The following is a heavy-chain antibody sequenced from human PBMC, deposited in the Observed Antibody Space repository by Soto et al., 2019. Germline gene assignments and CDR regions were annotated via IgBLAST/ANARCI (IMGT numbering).Heavy chain of an antibody. V-gene: IGHV3-64D*08. CDR3: VKDRPSYYYDSSGYSYFDY. CDR2: ISSNGGST. CDR1: GFTFSSYA. J-gene: IGHJ4*02. D-gene: IGHD3-22*01. Sequence: GGSLRLSCSASGFTFSSYAMHWVRQAPGKGLEYVSAISSNGGSTYYADSVKGRFTISRDNSKNTLYLQMSSLRAEDTAVYYCVKDRPSYYYDSSGYSYFDYWGQGTLVTVSS.